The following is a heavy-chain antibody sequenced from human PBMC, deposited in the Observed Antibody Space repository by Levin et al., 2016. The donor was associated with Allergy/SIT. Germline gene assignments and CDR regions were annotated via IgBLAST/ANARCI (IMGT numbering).Heavy chain of an antibody. J-gene: IGHJ4*02. CDR3: ARDPGRGYFNY. D-gene: IGHD1-14*01. CDR2: ISSSRTYI. V-gene: IGHV3-21*01. CDR1: GFTLSSYS. Sequence: GESLKISCAASGFTLSSYSMNWVRQAPGKGLEWVSSISSSRTYIYYADSVKGRFTISRDNAKNSLYLQMNSLRAEDTAVYYCARDPGRGYFNYWGQGTLVTVSS.